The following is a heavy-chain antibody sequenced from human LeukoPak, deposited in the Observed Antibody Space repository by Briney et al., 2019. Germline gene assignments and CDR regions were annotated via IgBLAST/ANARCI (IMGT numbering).Heavy chain of an antibody. V-gene: IGHV1-69*04. D-gene: IGHD6-13*01. CDR3: ARGSSSWVGTFDY. CDR1: GGTFSSYA. CDR2: IIPILGIA. J-gene: IGHJ4*02. Sequence: SVKVSCKASGGTFSSYAISWVRQAPGQGLEWMGRIIPILGIANYAQKFQGRVTITADKSTSTAYMELSSLRSEDTAVYYCARGSSSWVGTFDYWGQGTLVTVSS.